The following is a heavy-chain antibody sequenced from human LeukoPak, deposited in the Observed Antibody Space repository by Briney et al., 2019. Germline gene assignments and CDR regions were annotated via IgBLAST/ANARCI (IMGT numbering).Heavy chain of an antibody. Sequence: SETLSLTCTVSGGSFSNYYWNWIRQPPGKGLEWIGYIYYSGSTNYNPSLKSRVTISVDSSKNQFSLKLSSVTAADTAVYYCAREIAYCGADCPPHFDYWGQGTLVTVSS. CDR1: GGSFSNYY. CDR2: IYYSGST. J-gene: IGHJ4*02. D-gene: IGHD2-21*02. CDR3: AREIAYCGADCPPHFDY. V-gene: IGHV4-59*01.